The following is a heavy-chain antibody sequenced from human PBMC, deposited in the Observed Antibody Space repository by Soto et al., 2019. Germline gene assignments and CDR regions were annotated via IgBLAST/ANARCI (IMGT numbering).Heavy chain of an antibody. Sequence: QVQLVESGGGVVQPGRSLRLSCAASGFTFSSFGMHWVRQAPGKGLEWVAVISFDGSKKYYVDSVKGRFTNSRDNFQNMVYLQMYSLRAEGTALYYCAKGHSGYRSGFTYGQWGPGTLVTVSS. CDR2: ISFDGSKK. CDR3: AKGHSGYRSGFTYGQ. CDR1: GFTFSSFG. V-gene: IGHV3-30*18. D-gene: IGHD5-18*01. J-gene: IGHJ4*01.